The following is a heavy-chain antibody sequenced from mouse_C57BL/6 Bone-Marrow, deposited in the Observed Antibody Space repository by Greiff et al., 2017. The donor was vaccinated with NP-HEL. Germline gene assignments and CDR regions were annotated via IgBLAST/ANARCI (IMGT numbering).Heavy chain of an antibody. V-gene: IGHV1-69*01. CDR2: IDPTDSYT. J-gene: IGHJ3*01. CDR3: AREGYYYGFAY. Sequence: QVQLQQPGAELVMPGASVKLSCKASGYTFTSYWMHWVKQRPGQGLEWIGEIDPTDSYTNYNQKFKGKSTLTVDKSSSTAYMQLSSLTSEDSAVYYCAREGYYYGFAYWAKGLWSLSLQ. CDR1: GYTFTSYW. D-gene: IGHD1-1*01.